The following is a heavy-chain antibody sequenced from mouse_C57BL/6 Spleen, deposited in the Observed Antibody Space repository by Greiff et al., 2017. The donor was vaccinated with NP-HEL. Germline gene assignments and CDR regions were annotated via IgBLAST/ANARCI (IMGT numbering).Heavy chain of an antibody. V-gene: IGHV1-15*01. CDR2: IDPETGGT. J-gene: IGHJ4*01. D-gene: IGHD2-3*01. Sequence: VQLQQSGAELARPGASVTLSCKASGYTFTDYEMHWVKQTPVHGLEWIGAIDPETGGTAYNQKFKGKAIMTADKSSSTAYMELRILTSEDSAVYYCVYDGYRSGAMDYWGQGTSVTVSS. CDR3: VYDGYRSGAMDY. CDR1: GYTFTDYE.